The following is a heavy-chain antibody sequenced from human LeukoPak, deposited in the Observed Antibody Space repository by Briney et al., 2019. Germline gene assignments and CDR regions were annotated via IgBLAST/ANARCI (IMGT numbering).Heavy chain of an antibody. CDR1: GGSVSSGSYY. V-gene: IGHV4-61*01. CDR3: ARDRYGSGRSFDY. Sequence: TSETLSLTCTVSGGSVSSGSYYWSWIRQPPGKGLEWLGYIYYSGTTNYNPSLKSRVTISVDTSKDQFSLKLSSVTAADTAVYYCARDRYGSGRSFDYWGQGTLVTVSS. J-gene: IGHJ4*02. CDR2: IYYSGTT. D-gene: IGHD6-19*01.